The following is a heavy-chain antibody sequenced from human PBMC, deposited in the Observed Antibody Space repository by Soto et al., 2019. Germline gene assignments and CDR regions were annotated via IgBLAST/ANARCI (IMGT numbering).Heavy chain of an antibody. D-gene: IGHD6-19*01. J-gene: IGHJ4*02. V-gene: IGHV3-48*03. CDR3: ARDLAVAGTFDY. Sequence: TGGSLRLSCAASGFTFSSYEMNWVRQAPGKGLEWVSYISSSGSTIYYADSVKGRFTISRDNAKNSLYLQMNSLRAEDTAVYYCARDLAVAGTFDYWGQGTLVTVSS. CDR2: ISSSGSTI. CDR1: GFTFSSYE.